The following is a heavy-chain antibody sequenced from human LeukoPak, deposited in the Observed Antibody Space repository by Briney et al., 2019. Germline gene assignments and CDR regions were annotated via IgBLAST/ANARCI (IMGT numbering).Heavy chain of an antibody. V-gene: IGHV3-48*01. CDR2: ISSSSSTI. CDR3: AKNPIVTTSFFDH. J-gene: IGHJ4*02. Sequence: QPGGSLRLSCAASGFTFSSYSMNWVRQAPGKGLEWVSYISSSSSTIYYADSVKGRFTISRDNAKNSLYLQMNSLRAEDTAVYYCAKNPIVTTSFFDHWGQGTLVTVSS. CDR1: GFTFSSYS. D-gene: IGHD5-12*01.